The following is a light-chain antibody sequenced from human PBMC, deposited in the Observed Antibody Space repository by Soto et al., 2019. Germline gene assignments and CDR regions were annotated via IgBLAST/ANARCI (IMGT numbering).Light chain of an antibody. J-gene: IGKJ3*01. CDR2: DTS. V-gene: IGKV1D-12*01. Sequence: DIQMTQSPSYVSASVGDRVTITCRASQGIDTWLALSQQKPGEAPRLLVYDTSRLPSCVPSRFSGSTYGTLFTVTLSSLQPEDFANYFCQKANSFPFTCGSGNTVDIK. CDR3: QKANSFPFT. CDR1: QGIDTW.